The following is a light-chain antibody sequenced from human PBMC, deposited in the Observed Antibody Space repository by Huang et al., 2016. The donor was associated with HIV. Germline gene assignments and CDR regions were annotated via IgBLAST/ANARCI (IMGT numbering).Light chain of an antibody. V-gene: IGKV3-15*01. J-gene: IGKJ1*01. CDR3: QQYNNWPPT. CDR1: QSVSSN. Sequence: EIVMKQSPATLSVSPGETATLSCRASQSVSSNLAWYKQKPGQAPRRLIYGASPRATGIPSRFSGSGSGTEFTRTISSLQSEDFAVYYCQQYNNWPPTFGQGTKVEIK. CDR2: GAS.